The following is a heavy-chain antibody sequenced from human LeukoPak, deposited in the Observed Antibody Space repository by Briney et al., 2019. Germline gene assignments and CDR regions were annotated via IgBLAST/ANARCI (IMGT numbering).Heavy chain of an antibody. V-gene: IGHV4-34*01. D-gene: IGHD2-21*02. CDR1: GGSFSGYY. CDR2: INHGGRT. Sequence: WENLSLTCAVYGGSFSGYYWSWIRQPPGKGLEWVGEINHGGRTNYNPSLKSRVTISVDTSKNQCSLKLSSVTAAGTAVYYCGRGRHIVVVTAIRRWFDPWGQGTLVTVSS. CDR3: GRGRHIVVVTAIRRWFDP. J-gene: IGHJ5*02.